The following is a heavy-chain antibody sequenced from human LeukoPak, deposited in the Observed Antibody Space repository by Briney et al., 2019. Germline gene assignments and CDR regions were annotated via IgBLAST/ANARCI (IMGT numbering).Heavy chain of an antibody. V-gene: IGHV4-4*07. D-gene: IGHD1-26*01. Sequence: SETLSLTCTVSGGSISSYYWSWIRQPAGKGLEWIGRIYTSGSTNYNPSLKSRVTMSVDTSKNQFSLKLSYVTAADTAVYYCARGLLYGGSYSYYYYMDVWGKGTTVTISS. CDR2: IYTSGST. CDR1: GGSISSYY. CDR3: ARGLLYGGSYSYYYYMDV. J-gene: IGHJ6*03.